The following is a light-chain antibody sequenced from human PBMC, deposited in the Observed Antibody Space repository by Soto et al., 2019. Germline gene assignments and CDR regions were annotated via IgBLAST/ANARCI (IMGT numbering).Light chain of an antibody. CDR1: ESVNNNY. Sequence: ENVLTQSPGTLSLSPGEEATLSCRANESVNNNYFAWYQQIPGQAPRLLIYAASTRATGIPDRFSGGGSGTDFTLTISRLEPEDFSVYYCQQYATSPRTFGQGTKVEIK. J-gene: IGKJ1*01. CDR3: QQYATSPRT. V-gene: IGKV3-20*01. CDR2: AAS.